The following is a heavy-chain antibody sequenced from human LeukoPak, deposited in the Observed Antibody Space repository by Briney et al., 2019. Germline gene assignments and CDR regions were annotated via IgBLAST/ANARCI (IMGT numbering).Heavy chain of an antibody. J-gene: IGHJ4*02. CDR3: ARGSGSLYKLDY. V-gene: IGHV6-1*01. CDR2: TYYRSKGYN. CDR1: GDSVSSNRVA. D-gene: IGHD1-26*01. Sequence: SQTLSLSCAISGDSVSSNRVAWNWIRQSPSRGLEWLGRTYYRSKGYNDYAVSVKSRITINPDTSKNQFFLQLNSVTPEDTAIYYCARGSGSLYKLDYWGQGTLVTVSS.